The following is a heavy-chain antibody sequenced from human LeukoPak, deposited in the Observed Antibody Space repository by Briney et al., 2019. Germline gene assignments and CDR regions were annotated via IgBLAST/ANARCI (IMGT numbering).Heavy chain of an antibody. CDR2: FYYSGIA. Sequence: PSETLSLPCTVSVDSISSGGHYWSWIRQHPGKGLEWIGYFYYSGIAYYNPSFKSRVTISVDTSKNQLSLKLSSVTAADTAVYYCARTRFRYGGIIPPSFDYWGQGSLVTVSS. V-gene: IGHV4-31*03. CDR1: VDSISSGGHY. J-gene: IGHJ4*02. CDR3: ARTRFRYGGIIPPSFDY. D-gene: IGHD4-23*01.